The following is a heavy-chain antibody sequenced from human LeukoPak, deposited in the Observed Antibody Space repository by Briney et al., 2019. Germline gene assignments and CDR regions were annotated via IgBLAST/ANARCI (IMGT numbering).Heavy chain of an antibody. CDR1: GGSISSYY. J-gene: IGHJ4*02. CDR2: IYYSGST. V-gene: IGHV4-59*01. D-gene: IGHD4-17*01. CDR3: ASYGDYGYLVDY. Sequence: SETLSLTCTVSGGSISSYYWSWIRQPPGKGLEWIGNIYYSGSTNYNPSLKSRVTISVDTSKNQFSLKLSSVTAADTAVYYCASYGDYGYLVDYWGQGTLVTVSS.